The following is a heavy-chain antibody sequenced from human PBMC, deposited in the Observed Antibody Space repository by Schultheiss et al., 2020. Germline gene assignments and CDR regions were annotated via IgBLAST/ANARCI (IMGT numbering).Heavy chain of an antibody. V-gene: IGHV3-33*08. CDR1: GFTFSSYG. CDR2: IWYDGSNK. J-gene: IGHJ1*01. D-gene: IGHD1-26*01. CDR3: ARDAPTEYFQH. Sequence: GGSLRLSCAASGFTFSSYGMHWVRQAPGKGLEWVAVIWYDGSNKYYADSVKGRFTISRDNSKNTLYLQMNSLRAEDTAVYYCARDAPTEYFQHWGQGTLVTVSS.